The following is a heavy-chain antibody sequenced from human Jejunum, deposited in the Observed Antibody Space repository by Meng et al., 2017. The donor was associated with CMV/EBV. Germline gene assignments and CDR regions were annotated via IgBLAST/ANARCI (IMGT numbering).Heavy chain of an antibody. D-gene: IGHD3-10*01. J-gene: IGHJ4*02. CDR1: FTFSTYA. V-gene: IGHV3-21*01. CDR2: ISSSSSSDYI. CDR3: ARDYGSGTTGDFDY. Sequence: FTFSTYAMSWVRQAPGKGLEWVSSISSSSSSDYIYYADSVKGRFTISRDNTKNSLYLQMNTLRVEDTAVYYCARDYGSGTTGDFDYWGQGTLVTVSS.